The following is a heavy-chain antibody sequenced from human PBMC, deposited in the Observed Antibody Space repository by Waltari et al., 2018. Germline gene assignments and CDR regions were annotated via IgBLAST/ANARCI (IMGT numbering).Heavy chain of an antibody. Sequence: VQRLESGGGLVQPGGSLRLSCAASGFTFSSYAMSWVRQAAGKGQWWVSAVSGGGVSTYAEDSVKGRFTISRDNTKNTQYLQRSRRRAEDTAVYYCAKMGIAVAGTMLGWFDPWGQVTLVTVSS. CDR3: AKMGIAVAGTMLGWFDP. D-gene: IGHD6-19*01. V-gene: IGHV3-23*01. CDR1: GFTFSSYA. J-gene: IGHJ5*02. CDR2: VSGGGVST.